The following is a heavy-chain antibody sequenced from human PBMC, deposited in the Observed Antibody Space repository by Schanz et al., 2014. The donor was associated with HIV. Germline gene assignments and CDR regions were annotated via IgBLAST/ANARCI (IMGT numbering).Heavy chain of an antibody. CDR2: IWNDGTSK. CDR3: ARGFRLRPFDYYYAMDV. D-gene: IGHD3-3*01. CDR1: GFTFDDYG. J-gene: IGHJ6*02. V-gene: IGHV3-33*08. Sequence: VQLLESGGGLVQPGGSLRLSCAASGFTFDDYGMSWVRQAPGKGLEWVTLIWNDGTSKYYADSVKGRFTISRDNAKNTLFLQMNSLRVEDTAVYYCARGFRLRPFDYYYAMDVWGQGTTVTVSS.